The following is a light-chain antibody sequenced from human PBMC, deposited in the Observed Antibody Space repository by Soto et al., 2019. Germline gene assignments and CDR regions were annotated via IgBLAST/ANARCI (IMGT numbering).Light chain of an antibody. J-gene: IGKJ5*01. CDR3: QQYDNKPPIT. Sequence: VITQSPATLSVSPGERATLSCRASQSVSSNLAWYQQKPGQAPRLLIYATSTRATGIPDRFSGSGSGTEFTLTISSLQSEDFAVYHCQQYDNKPPITFGQGTDWRL. V-gene: IGKV3-15*01. CDR2: ATS. CDR1: QSVSSN.